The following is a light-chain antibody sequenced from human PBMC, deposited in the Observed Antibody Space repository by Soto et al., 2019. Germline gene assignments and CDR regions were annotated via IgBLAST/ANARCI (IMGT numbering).Light chain of an antibody. CDR2: STN. J-gene: IGLJ3*02. V-gene: IGLV8-61*01. CDR3: VLHMGSGIWV. Sequence: QTVVTQEPSFSVCPGETVTLTCGLSSGSVSTSYYPSWYQQTPGQAPRTLIYSTNTRSSGVPDRFSGSILGNKAALTITGAQADDESDYYCVLHMGSGIWVFGGGTQLTVL. CDR1: SGSVSTSYY.